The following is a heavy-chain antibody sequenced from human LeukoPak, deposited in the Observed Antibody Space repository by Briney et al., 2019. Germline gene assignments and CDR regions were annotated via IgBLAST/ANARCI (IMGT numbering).Heavy chain of an antibody. V-gene: IGHV1-2*02. CDR3: ARVELELLGAFDI. Sequence: GASVKVSCKASGYTFTGYYMHWVRQAPGQGLEWMGWINPNSGGTNYAQKFQGRVTMTRDTSISTAYTELSRLRSDDTAVYYCARVELELLGAFDIWGQGTMVTVSS. J-gene: IGHJ3*02. D-gene: IGHD1-7*01. CDR1: GYTFTGYY. CDR2: INPNSGGT.